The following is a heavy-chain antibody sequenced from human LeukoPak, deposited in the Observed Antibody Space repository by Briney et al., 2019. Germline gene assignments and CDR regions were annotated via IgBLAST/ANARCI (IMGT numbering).Heavy chain of an antibody. CDR3: ARAKPPREYCSVTTCYAGCCAFDI. Sequence: GGSLRLSCAASGFTFSSYALHWVRQAPGKGLEWVAVISYDGSNKYYADSVKGRFTISSDNSNDTLYLHMNSLRAEDTAIYFCARAKPPREYCSVTTCYAGCCAFDIWGQGTRVTVFS. CDR1: GFTFSSYA. J-gene: IGHJ3*02. CDR2: ISYDGSNK. D-gene: IGHD2-2*01. V-gene: IGHV3-30-3*01.